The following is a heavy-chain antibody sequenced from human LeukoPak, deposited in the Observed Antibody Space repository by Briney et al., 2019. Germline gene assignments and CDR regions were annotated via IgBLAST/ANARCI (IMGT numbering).Heavy chain of an antibody. Sequence: GGSLRLSCAASGFTFSSYSINWVRQAPGKGLEWVSYISSSGSTIYYADSVKGRFTISRDNAKNSLYLQMNSLRAEDTAVYYCARDHNHMVRGVIYYWGQGTLVTVSS. CDR1: GFTFSSYS. CDR3: ARDHNHMVRGVIYY. CDR2: ISSSGSTI. J-gene: IGHJ4*02. D-gene: IGHD3-10*01. V-gene: IGHV3-48*04.